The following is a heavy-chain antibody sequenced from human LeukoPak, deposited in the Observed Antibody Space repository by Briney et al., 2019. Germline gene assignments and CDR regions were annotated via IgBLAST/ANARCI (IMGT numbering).Heavy chain of an antibody. J-gene: IGHJ4*02. D-gene: IGHD1-7*01. CDR3: ARVETGTSDY. CDR2: INPIGGTT. CDR1: GYTFTSYY. Sequence: GASVKVSCKVSGYTFTSYYIHWVRQAPGQGLEWMGIINPIGGTTDYAQKFQGRVTMTRDTSTSTVYMELSSLRSEDTAVYYCARVETGTSDYWGQGTLVTVSS. V-gene: IGHV1-46*01.